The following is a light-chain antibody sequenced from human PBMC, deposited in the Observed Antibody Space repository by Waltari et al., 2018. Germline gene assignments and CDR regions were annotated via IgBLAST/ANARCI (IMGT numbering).Light chain of an antibody. CDR1: RGYSQST. Sequence: QPVLTQPPSASASLGATVTLPCPLNRGYSQSTVDWYPPRPGKGPRFGMRVGTGGLVGSRGDGIPDRFSVLGSGLNRYLTIKDVQEEDESDYHCGADHGNGINSIFLFGGGTKLTVL. J-gene: IGLJ2*01. CDR3: GADHGNGINSIFL. CDR2: VGTGGLVG. V-gene: IGLV9-49*03.